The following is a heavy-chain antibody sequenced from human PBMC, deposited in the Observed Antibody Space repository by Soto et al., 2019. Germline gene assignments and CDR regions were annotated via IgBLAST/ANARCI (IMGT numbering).Heavy chain of an antibody. J-gene: IGHJ4*02. CDR3: GREGVNGGSYYGGGGYYFDY. Sequence: QVQLVQSGAEVKKPGASVKVSCKASGYTFTGYYMHWVRQAPGQGLEWMGWINPNSGGTNYAQKFQGRVTMTRDTANSTDYRGRSRLGSEDTAVYYCGREGVNGGSYYGGGGYYFDYWGQGTLVTVSS. V-gene: IGHV1-2*02. D-gene: IGHD1-26*01. CDR1: GYTFTGYY. CDR2: INPNSGGT.